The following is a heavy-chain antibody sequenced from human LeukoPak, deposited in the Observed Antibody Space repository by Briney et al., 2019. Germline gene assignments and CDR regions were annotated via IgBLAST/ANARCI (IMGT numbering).Heavy chain of an antibody. V-gene: IGHV4-39*02. Sequence: SETLSLTCTVSGASTSSISYFWGWTRQPPGKGLEWIGSIYYSGSTYYNSSLKSRVTISVDTSKNQFSLRLNSVTAADTAVYYCAREVFCSGGTCYRSDNWGQGTLVTVSS. D-gene: IGHD2-15*01. J-gene: IGHJ4*02. CDR2: IYYSGST. CDR1: GASTSSISYF. CDR3: AREVFCSGGTCYRSDN.